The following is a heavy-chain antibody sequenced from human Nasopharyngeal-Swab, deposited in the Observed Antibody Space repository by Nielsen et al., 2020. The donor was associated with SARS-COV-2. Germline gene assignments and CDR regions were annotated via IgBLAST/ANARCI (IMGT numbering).Heavy chain of an antibody. J-gene: IGHJ4*02. D-gene: IGHD6-13*01. Sequence: VRQAPGKGLEWVAVISYGGSNKYYADSVKGRFTISRDNSKNTPYLQMNSLRAEDTAVYYCAKDKKARGDSSSWTTDYWGQGTLVTVSS. CDR2: ISYGGSNK. V-gene: IGHV3-30*18. CDR3: AKDKKARGDSSSWTTDY.